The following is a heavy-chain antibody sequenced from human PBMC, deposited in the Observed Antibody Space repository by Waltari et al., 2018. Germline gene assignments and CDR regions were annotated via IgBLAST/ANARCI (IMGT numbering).Heavy chain of an antibody. J-gene: IGHJ4*02. CDR2: INDSGSST. CDR3: AKDKEGHTYGLFDY. CDR1: GFTSSSYA. D-gene: IGHD5-18*01. Sequence: EVQLLESGGGLVQPGGSLRLSCAASGFTSSSYALSWVRQAPGKGLEWVSGINDSGSSTYYADSVKGRFTISRDNSKNTLYLQMNSLRAEDTAVYYCAKDKEGHTYGLFDYWGQGMLVTVSS. V-gene: IGHV3-23*01.